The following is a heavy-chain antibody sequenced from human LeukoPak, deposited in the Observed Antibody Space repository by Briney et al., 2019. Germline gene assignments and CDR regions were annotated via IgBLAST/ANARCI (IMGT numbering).Heavy chain of an antibody. CDR2: IYTSGST. J-gene: IGHJ4*02. V-gene: IGHV4-38-2*01. CDR1: GYSISSGYY. Sequence: SETLSLTCAVSGYSISSGYYWGWIRQPPGKGLEWIGRIYTSGSTNYNPSLKSRVTISVDTSKNQFSLKLSSVTAADTAVYYCARGAMVRGVIMYYWGQGTLVTVSS. D-gene: IGHD3-10*01. CDR3: ARGAMVRGVIMYY.